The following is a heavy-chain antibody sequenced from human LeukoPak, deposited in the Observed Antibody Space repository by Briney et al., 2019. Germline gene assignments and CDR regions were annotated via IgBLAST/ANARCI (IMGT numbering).Heavy chain of an antibody. CDR1: GYTFTSYD. D-gene: IGHD3-22*01. CDR3: ARVPRVTMIHYRFDS. V-gene: IGHV1-8*03. Sequence: ASVKVSCKASGYTFTSYDINWVRQATGQGLEWMGWMNPNSGNTGYAQKFQGRVAITRNTSISTAYMELSSLRSEDTAVYYCARVPRVTMIHYRFDSWGQGTLVTVSS. CDR2: MNPNSGNT. J-gene: IGHJ4*02.